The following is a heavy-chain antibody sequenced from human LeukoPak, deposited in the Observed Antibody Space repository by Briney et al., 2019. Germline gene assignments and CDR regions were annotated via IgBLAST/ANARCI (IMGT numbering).Heavy chain of an antibody. J-gene: IGHJ5*02. Sequence: SETLSLTCAVYGGSFSGYYWSWIRQPPGKGLEWIGEINHSGSTNYNPSLKSRVTISVDTSKNQFSLKLSSVTAADTAVYHCARGARGYSYGYWFDPWGQGTLVTVSS. CDR2: INHSGST. CDR3: ARGARGYSYGYWFDP. V-gene: IGHV4-34*01. CDR1: GGSFSGYY. D-gene: IGHD5-18*01.